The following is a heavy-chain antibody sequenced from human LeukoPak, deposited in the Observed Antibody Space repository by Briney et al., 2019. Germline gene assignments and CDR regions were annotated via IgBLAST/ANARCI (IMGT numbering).Heavy chain of an antibody. Sequence: GGSLRLSCAAPGFTFSSYAMSWVRKAQGKGLDWVSGISASGGSTFYGDSVKGRFTISRDNSKNTLYLQMNSLRADDTAVYYCASSSSGWYKFDYWGQGTLVSVSS. J-gene: IGHJ4*02. CDR1: GFTFSSYA. V-gene: IGHV3-23*01. CDR3: ASSSSGWYKFDY. CDR2: ISASGGST. D-gene: IGHD6-19*01.